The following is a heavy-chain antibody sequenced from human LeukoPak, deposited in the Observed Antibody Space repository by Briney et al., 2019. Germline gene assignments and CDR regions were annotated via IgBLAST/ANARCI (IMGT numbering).Heavy chain of an antibody. CDR2: INPNSGGT. V-gene: IGHV1-2*02. CDR1: GYTFIGYY. D-gene: IGHD5-24*01. J-gene: IGHJ4*02. CDR3: GRGRNIEMTTMSGGSDY. Sequence: ASVKVSCKASGYTFIGYYMHWVRQAPGQGLEWMGWINPNSGGTNYAQKFQGRVTMTRDTSISTAYMELSSLRSDDTAVYYCGRGRNIEMTTMSGGSDYWGQGTLVTVSS.